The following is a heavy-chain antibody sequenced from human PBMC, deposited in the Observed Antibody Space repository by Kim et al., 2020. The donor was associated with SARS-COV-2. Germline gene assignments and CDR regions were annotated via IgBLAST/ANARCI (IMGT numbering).Heavy chain of an antibody. CDR2: T. CDR3: ARSSPSGGFDY. V-gene: IGHV4-34*01. Sequence: TSNTQSLKRRVPISVDTYKNQFSLKLSSVTAADTAVYYCARSSPSGGFDYWGQGTLVTVSS. D-gene: IGHD6-19*01. J-gene: IGHJ4*02.